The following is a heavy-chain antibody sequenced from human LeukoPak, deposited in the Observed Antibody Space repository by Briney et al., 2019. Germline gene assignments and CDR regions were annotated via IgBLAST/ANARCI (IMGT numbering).Heavy chain of an antibody. CDR1: GFTLSSYS. D-gene: IGHD6-19*01. CDR2: ISSSSSYI. Sequence: GGSLRLSCAASGFTLSSYSMNWVRQAPGKGLEWVSSISSSSSYIYYADSVKGRFTISRDNAKNSLYLQMNSLRAEDTAVYYCARDALYSSGQTFDYWGQGTLVTVSS. J-gene: IGHJ4*02. CDR3: ARDALYSSGQTFDY. V-gene: IGHV3-21*01.